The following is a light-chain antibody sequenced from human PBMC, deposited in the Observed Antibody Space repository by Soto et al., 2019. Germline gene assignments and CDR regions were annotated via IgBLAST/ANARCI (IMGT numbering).Light chain of an antibody. V-gene: IGKV3-20*01. CDR3: QQYGSSQVT. CDR1: QSVSSSY. Sequence: EIVLTQSPGTLSLSPGERATLSCRASQSVSSSYLAWYQQKPGQAPRLLIYGASSRATGIPDRFSGSGSGTDFTLTISRLEPEDFEVYYCQQYGSSQVTLGGGTKVDIK. J-gene: IGKJ4*01. CDR2: GAS.